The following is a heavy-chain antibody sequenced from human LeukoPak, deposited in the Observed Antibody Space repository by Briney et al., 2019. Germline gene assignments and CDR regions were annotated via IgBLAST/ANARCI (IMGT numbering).Heavy chain of an antibody. J-gene: IGHJ4*02. CDR1: GYTFTGYY. D-gene: IGHD3-22*01. CDR2: INPNSGGT. Sequence: ASVKVSCKASGYTFTGYYMHWVRQAPGQGLEWMGWINPNSGGTNYAQKFQGRVTMTRDTSISTAYMELSRLRSDDTAVYYCARESYYDRSGYYLYHFDYWGQGTLVTVSS. CDR3: ARESYYDRSGYYLYHFDY. V-gene: IGHV1-2*02.